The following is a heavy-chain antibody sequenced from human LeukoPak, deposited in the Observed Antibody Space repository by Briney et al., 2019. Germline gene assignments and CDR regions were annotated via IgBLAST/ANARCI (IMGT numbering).Heavy chain of an antibody. V-gene: IGHV3-23*01. CDR2: ISGSGGST. J-gene: IGHJ4*02. CDR3: AKEAKPEYYYDSSGYDY. D-gene: IGHD3-22*01. CDR1: GFTFSSYA. Sequence: GGSLRLSCAASGFTFSSYAMSWLRQAPGKGLEWVSAISGSGGSTYYADSVKGRFTISRDNAKNTLYLQMNSLRAEDTAVYYCAKEAKPEYYYDSSGYDYWGQGTLVTVSS.